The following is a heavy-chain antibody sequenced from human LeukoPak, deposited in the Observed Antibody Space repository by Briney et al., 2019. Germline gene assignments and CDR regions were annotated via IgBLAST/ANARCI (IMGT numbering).Heavy chain of an antibody. Sequence: SETLSLTCAVYGGFFSGYYWSWIRQPPGKGLEWIGEINHSGSTNYNPSLKSRVTISVDTSKNQFSLKLSSVTAADTAVYYCARVIRSHYYGSGNPYDYWGQGTLVTVSS. J-gene: IGHJ4*02. CDR2: INHSGST. CDR3: ARVIRSHYYGSGNPYDY. CDR1: GGFFSGYY. D-gene: IGHD3-10*01. V-gene: IGHV4-34*01.